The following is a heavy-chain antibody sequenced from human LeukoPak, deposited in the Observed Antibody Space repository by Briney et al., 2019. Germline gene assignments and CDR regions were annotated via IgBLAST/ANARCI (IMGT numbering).Heavy chain of an antibody. CDR2: INPSSDAT. D-gene: IGHD2-2*01. CDR1: GYTFIGYY. J-gene: IGHJ4*02. Sequence: ASVKVSCKASGYTFIGYYMHWVRQAPGQGLEWMGWINPSSDATNFVQKFQGRVTMRRDTSISTAYMELSRLTSDDTAVYYCARDVGEYCSSVSCYASDYWGQGTLVTVSS. CDR3: ARDVGEYCSSVSCYASDY. V-gene: IGHV1-2*02.